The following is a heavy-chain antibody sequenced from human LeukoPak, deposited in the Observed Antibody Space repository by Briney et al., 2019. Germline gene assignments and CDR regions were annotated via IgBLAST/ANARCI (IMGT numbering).Heavy chain of an antibody. CDR2: IRYDGSNK. Sequence: PGGSLRLSCAASGFTFSSYGMHWVRQAPGKGLEWVTFIRYDGSNKYYADSVKGRFTISRDNSKNTLYLQMNSLRAEDTAVYYCAAAPSRYGSGSYLEYWFDPWGQGTLVTVSS. D-gene: IGHD3-10*01. J-gene: IGHJ5*02. CDR3: AAAPSRYGSGSYLEYWFDP. CDR1: GFTFSSYG. V-gene: IGHV3-30*02.